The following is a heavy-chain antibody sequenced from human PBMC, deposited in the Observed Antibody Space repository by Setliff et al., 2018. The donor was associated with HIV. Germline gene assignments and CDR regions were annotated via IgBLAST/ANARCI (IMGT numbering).Heavy chain of an antibody. D-gene: IGHD3-22*01. CDR3: ARGGDYYYESSGYFDY. CDR1: GGSISSGSYY. CDR2: IYTSGST. V-gene: IGHV4-61*02. Sequence: SETLSLTCTVSGGSISSGSYYWSWIRQRAGKGLEWIGRIYTSGSTNYNPSLKSRVTISVDTSKNQFSLKLSSVTAADTAVYYCARGGDYYYESSGYFDYWGQGTLVTVSS. J-gene: IGHJ4*02.